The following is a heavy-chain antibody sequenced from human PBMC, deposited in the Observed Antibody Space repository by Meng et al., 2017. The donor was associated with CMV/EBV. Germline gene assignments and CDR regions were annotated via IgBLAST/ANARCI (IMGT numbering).Heavy chain of an antibody. CDR2: IYHSGST. CDR3: ARVGGSSPDY. CDR1: GYSISSGYY. D-gene: IGHD1-26*01. J-gene: IGHJ4*02. Sequence: SETLSLTCTVSGYSISSGYYWGWIRQPPGKGLEWIGSIYHSGSTYYNPSLKSRATISVDTSKNQFSLKLSSVPAADTAVYYCARVGGSSPDYWGQGTLVTVSS. V-gene: IGHV4-38-2*02.